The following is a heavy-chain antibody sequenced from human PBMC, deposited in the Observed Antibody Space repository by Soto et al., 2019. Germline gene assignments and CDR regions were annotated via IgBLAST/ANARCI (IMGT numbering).Heavy chain of an antibody. V-gene: IGHV4-59*08. CDR3: ARQLSLGDFWSGYYFDY. D-gene: IGHD3-3*01. CDR1: GGSISSYY. CDR2: IYYSGST. J-gene: IGHJ4*02. Sequence: SETLSLTCTVSGGSISSYYWSWIRQPPGKGLEWIGYIYYSGSTNYNPSLKSRVTISVDTSKNQFSLKLSSVTAADTAVYYCARQLSLGDFWSGYYFDYWGQGTLVTFS.